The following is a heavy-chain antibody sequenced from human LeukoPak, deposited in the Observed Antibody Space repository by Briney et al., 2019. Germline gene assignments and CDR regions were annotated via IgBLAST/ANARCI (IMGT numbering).Heavy chain of an antibody. V-gene: IGHV1-69*13. CDR1: GGTFSRYA. D-gene: IGHD1-26*01. CDR2: IIPIFGTA. Sequence: ASVKVSCKASGGTFSRYAISWLRQAPGQGLEWMGGIIPIFGTANYAQKFQGRVTITADESTSTAYMELSSLRSEDTAVYFCARDRVVGVGLDNAIDIWGQGTVVTVSS. CDR3: ARDRVVGVGLDNAIDI. J-gene: IGHJ3*02.